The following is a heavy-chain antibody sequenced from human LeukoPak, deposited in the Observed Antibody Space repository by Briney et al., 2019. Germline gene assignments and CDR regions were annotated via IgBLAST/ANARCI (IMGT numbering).Heavy chain of an antibody. J-gene: IGHJ1*01. CDR2: IYYSGST. D-gene: IGHD6-19*01. V-gene: IGHV4-59*01. CDR1: GGSISSYY. CDR3: AVSVYSSGWYRY. Sequence: SETLSLTCTVSGGSISSYYWSWIRQPPGKGLEWIGYIYYSGSTNYNPSLKSRVTISVDTSKNQFSLKLSSVTAADTAVYYCAVSVYSSGWYRYWGQGTLVTLSS.